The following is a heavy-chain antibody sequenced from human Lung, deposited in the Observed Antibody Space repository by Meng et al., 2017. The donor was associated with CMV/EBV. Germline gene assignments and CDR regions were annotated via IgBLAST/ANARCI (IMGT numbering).Heavy chain of an antibody. V-gene: IGHV3-21*06. D-gene: IGHD4-11*01. CDR2: ISSSSSYI. J-gene: IGHJ4*02. CDR3: ARDRQNSNYGSTDY. Sequence: LSLTXLGSGFDFSTYSMNWFRQAPGKGPEWVSSISSSSSYIYYADSVKGRFTVSRNNANDSLYLQMNSLRAEDTGVYYCARDRQNSNYGSTDYWGQGTLVTVSS. CDR1: GFDFSTYS.